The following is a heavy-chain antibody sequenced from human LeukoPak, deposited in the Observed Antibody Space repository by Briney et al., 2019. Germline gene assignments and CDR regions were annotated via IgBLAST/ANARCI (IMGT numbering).Heavy chain of an antibody. CDR3: ARAPGPEGGFWSGYYTSRGKPQAYFDY. D-gene: IGHD3-3*01. V-gene: IGHV4-31*03. CDR1: GGSISSGGYY. J-gene: IGHJ4*02. Sequence: SETLSLTCTVSGGSISSGGYYWSWIRQHPGKGLEWIGYIYYSGSTYYNPSLKSRVTISVDTSKNQFSLKLSSVTAADTAVYYCARAPGPEGGFWSGYYTSRGKPQAYFDYWGQGTLVTVSS. CDR2: IYYSGST.